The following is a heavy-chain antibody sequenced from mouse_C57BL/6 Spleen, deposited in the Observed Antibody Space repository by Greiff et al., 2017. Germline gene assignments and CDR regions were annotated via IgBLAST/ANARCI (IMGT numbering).Heavy chain of an antibody. J-gene: IGHJ2*01. D-gene: IGHD1-1*01. Sequence: VQLQQPGAELVKPGASVKLSCKASGYTFTSYWMQWVKQRPGQGLEWIGEIDPSDSYTNYNQKFKGKATLTVDTSSSTAYMQLSSLTSEDSAVYYCARLRTTVKYFDYWGQGTTLTVSS. CDR3: ARLRTTVKYFDY. CDR2: IDPSDSYT. CDR1: GYTFTSYW. V-gene: IGHV1-50*01.